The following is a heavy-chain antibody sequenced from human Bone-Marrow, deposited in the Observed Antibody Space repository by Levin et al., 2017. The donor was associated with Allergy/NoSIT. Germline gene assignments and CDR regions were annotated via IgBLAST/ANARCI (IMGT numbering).Heavy chain of an antibody. CDR2: INHSGST. CDR1: GGSFSGYY. CDR3: ARDAPGGKLGRYNWFDP. J-gene: IGHJ5*02. D-gene: IGHD6-13*01. V-gene: IGHV4-34*01. Sequence: GSLRLSCAVYGGSFSGYYWSWIRQPPGKGLEWIGEINHSGSTNYNPSLKSRVTISVDTSKNQFSLKLSSVTAADTAVYYCARDAPGGKLGRYNWFDPWGQGTLVTVSS.